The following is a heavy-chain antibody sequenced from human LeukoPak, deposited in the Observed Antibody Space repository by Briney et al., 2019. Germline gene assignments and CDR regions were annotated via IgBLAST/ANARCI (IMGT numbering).Heavy chain of an antibody. CDR3: AKDMAVAGAYTFDY. Sequence: PGRSLRLSCAASGFTFDDYAMHWVRQAPGKGLEWVSGISWNSGSIGYADSVKGRFTISRDNAMNSLYLQMNSLRAEDTALYYCAKDMAVAGAYTFDYWGQGTLVTVSS. CDR2: ISWNSGSI. J-gene: IGHJ4*02. D-gene: IGHD6-19*01. V-gene: IGHV3-9*01. CDR1: GFTFDDYA.